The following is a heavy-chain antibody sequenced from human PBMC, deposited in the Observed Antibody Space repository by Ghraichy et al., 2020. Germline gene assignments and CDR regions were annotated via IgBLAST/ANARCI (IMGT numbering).Heavy chain of an antibody. CDR2: IYYSGST. CDR3: ARRSPVAATTLFDY. Sequence: GSLRLSCTVSGGSISSYYWSWIRQPPGKGLEWIGYIYYSGSTNYNPSLKSRVTISVDTSKNQFSLKLSSVTAADTAVYYCARRSPVAATTLFDYWGQGTLVTVSS. V-gene: IGHV4-59*08. CDR1: GGSISSYY. D-gene: IGHD1-26*01. J-gene: IGHJ4*02.